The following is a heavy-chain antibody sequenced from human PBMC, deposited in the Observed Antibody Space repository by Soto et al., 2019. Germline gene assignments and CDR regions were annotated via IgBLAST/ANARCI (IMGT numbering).Heavy chain of an antibody. CDR1: GGTFSSFS. J-gene: IGHJ6*02. CDR2: IMPIVGTA. Sequence: QVQLVQSGAEVKKPGSSVKVSCRASGGTFSSFSINRVRQATGQGLEWMGGIMPIVGTASYAQKFQGRVTITADGSTSTAHMELSSLRSEDTAVYYCALGNAMDVWGQGTTVTVSS. V-gene: IGHV1-69*01. D-gene: IGHD7-27*01. CDR3: ALGNAMDV.